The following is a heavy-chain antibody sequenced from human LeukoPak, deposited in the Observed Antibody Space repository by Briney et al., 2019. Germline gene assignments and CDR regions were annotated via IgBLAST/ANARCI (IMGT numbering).Heavy chain of an antibody. D-gene: IGHD3-10*01. CDR2: INHSGST. CDR1: GGSFSGYY. V-gene: IGHV4-34*01. J-gene: IGHJ4*02. CDR3: ARGRTQYYYGSGSYLYYFDY. Sequence: PSETLSLTCAVYGGSFSGYYWSWIRQPPGKRLEWIGEINHSGSTNYNPSLKSRVTISVDTSKNQFSLKLSSVTAADTAVYYCARGRTQYYYGSGSYLYYFDYWGQGTLVTVSS.